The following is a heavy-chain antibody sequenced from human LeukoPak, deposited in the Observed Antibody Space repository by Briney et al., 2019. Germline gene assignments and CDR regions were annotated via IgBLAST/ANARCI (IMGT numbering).Heavy chain of an antibody. V-gene: IGHV1-46*01. J-gene: IGHJ4*02. CDR2: INLSGGST. D-gene: IGHD2-8*01. Sequence: ASVKVSCEASGYTFTSYHMHWVRQAPGQGLKWMGKINLSGGSTTYAQKFQGRVTMTRDTSTSTVYMELSSLRSEDTAVYYCARDYVDDIPMIKDYWGQGTLVTVSS. CDR3: ARDYVDDIPMIKDY. CDR1: GYTFTSYH.